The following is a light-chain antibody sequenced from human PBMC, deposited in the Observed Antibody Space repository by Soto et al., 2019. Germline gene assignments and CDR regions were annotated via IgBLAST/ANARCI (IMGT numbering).Light chain of an antibody. J-gene: IGKJ1*01. CDR1: QGISNW. V-gene: IGKV1-5*01. Sequence: DIQMTQSTSTLSASIGDRVTIACRASQGISNWLAWYQQKPGKAPKLLIFHASSLEGGVPSRFSGSGSGTEFTLTISSLQSDDFATYYCQQYNTYPTFGQGTNVDIK. CDR2: HAS. CDR3: QQYNTYPT.